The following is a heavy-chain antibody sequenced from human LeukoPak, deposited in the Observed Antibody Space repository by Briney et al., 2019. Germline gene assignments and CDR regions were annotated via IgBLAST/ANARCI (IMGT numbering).Heavy chain of an antibody. J-gene: IGHJ5*02. Sequence: SQTLSLTCTVSGGTIDSGGLYWSWIRECPGKGLEWIGNIYYRGNTDYNPSLKSRAAISVDSSKNQFSLRLSSATAADTAVYYCARLFWSGYTYFDPWGQGTLVTVSS. D-gene: IGHD3-3*01. CDR1: GGTIDSGGLY. CDR2: IYYRGNT. CDR3: ARLFWSGYTYFDP. V-gene: IGHV4-31*03.